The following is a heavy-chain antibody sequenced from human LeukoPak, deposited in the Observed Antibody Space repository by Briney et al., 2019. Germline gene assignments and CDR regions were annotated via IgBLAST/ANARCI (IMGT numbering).Heavy chain of an antibody. CDR1: GFDFSIYR. V-gene: IGHV3-48*04. CDR2: IHLSGTPT. D-gene: IGHD1-26*01. CDR3: AKLGSYYPSDY. Sequence: GGSLRLSCAASGFDFSIYRMNWVRQAPGKGLEWVSYIHLSGTPTHYAEPVKGRFSISRDNVKNSLYLQMDNLRAEDTAVYYCAKLGSYYPSDYWGQGTLVTVSS. J-gene: IGHJ4*02.